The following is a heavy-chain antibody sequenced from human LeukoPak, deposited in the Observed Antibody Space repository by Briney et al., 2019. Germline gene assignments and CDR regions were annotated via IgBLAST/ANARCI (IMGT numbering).Heavy chain of an antibody. D-gene: IGHD2-15*01. CDR2: INPNSGGT. CDR3: ARDGVVVVAAAHFDY. V-gene: IGHV1-2*02. Sequence: ASVKVSCKASGYTFTGYYMHWVRHAPGQGLEWMGWINPNSGGTNYAHKFQGRVTMTRDTSISTAYMELSRLRSDDTAVYYCARDGVVVVAAAHFDYWGQGTLVTVSS. J-gene: IGHJ4*02. CDR1: GYTFTGYY.